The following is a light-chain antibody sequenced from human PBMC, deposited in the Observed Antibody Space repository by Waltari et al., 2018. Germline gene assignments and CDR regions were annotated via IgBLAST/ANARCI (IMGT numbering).Light chain of an antibody. J-gene: IGLJ2*01. CDR3: CSYAGSSTPVI. CDR1: SRDVGSYNL. Sequence: QSALTQPASVPGSPGQSITIPCTGTSRDVGSYNLVSWYQQHPGKAPKLMIYEVSKRPSGVSNRFSGSKSGNTASLAISGLQAEDEADYYCCSYAGSSTPVIFGGGTKLTVL. CDR2: EVS. V-gene: IGLV2-23*02.